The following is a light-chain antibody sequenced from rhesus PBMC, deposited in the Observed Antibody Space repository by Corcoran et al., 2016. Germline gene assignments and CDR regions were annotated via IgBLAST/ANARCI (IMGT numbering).Light chain of an antibody. V-gene: IGKV3-53*02. CDR3: QKYSRPPWT. CDR2: DTS. Sequence: QVILTQSPATLSLSPGERATLSCRASQSGSSSLAWYQQKPGQAPKLLIYDTSNRATGIPDRFSGSGSGTEFTLTISSLGPEDFAVYYCQKYSRPPWTFGQGTKVEIK. CDR1: QSGSSS. J-gene: IGKJ1*01.